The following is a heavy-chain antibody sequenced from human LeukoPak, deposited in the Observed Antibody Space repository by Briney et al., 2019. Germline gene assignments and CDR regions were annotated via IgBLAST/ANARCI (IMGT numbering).Heavy chain of an antibody. CDR1: GFTFSSYA. V-gene: IGHV3-23*01. CDR3: AKYDSSGDWFDP. Sequence: PGGSLRHSCAASGFTFSSYAMSWFRQAPGKGLEWVSAISGSGGSTYYADSVKGRFTISRDNSRNTLYLQMNSLGAEDTAVYYCAKYDSSGDWFDPWGQGTLVTVSS. J-gene: IGHJ5*02. D-gene: IGHD3-22*01. CDR2: ISGSGGST.